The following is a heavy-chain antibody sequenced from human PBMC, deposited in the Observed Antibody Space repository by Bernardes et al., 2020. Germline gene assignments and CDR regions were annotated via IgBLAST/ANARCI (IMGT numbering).Heavy chain of an antibody. CDR2: ISYDGGNE. D-gene: IGHD6-19*01. Sequence: GGSLRLSCAASGFTFSSYTMHWVRQVPDKGLEWVAFISYDGGNEYYAPSVKGRFTISRDNSKNTLYLHMDSLRSEDTALYYCARGPPYNSGWRSYFWGQGTLVTVSS. V-gene: IGHV3-30*04. CDR1: GFTFSSYT. CDR3: ARGPPYNSGWRSYF. J-gene: IGHJ4*02.